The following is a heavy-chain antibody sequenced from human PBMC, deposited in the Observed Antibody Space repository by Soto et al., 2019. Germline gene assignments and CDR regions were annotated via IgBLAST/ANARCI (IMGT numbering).Heavy chain of an antibody. CDR3: AKYTSADDS. CDR1: GFTFRDYW. D-gene: IGHD3-10*01. J-gene: IGHJ4*02. Sequence: EVQLVESGGGLVQRGGSLRLSCAGSGFTFRDYWMNWVRQAPGKGLEWVANINQDGSQRYYVDSVKGRFTISRDNAKNSLYLEMNSLRAEDTAVYYCAKYTSADDSWGQGTLVTVSS. CDR2: INQDGSQR. V-gene: IGHV3-7*01.